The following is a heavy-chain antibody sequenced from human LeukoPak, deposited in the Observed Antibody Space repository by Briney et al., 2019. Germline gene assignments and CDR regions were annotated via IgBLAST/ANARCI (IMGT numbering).Heavy chain of an antibody. Sequence: GGSLRLSCAVSGFTFSSYSMHWVRQAPGKGLECVSYISITSATKYYADSVKGRFSICRDNDKKSLFLQLDSLRAEDTAVYYCVRDRFGDYGSGSYYVTYWGQGTLVIVSS. CDR2: ISITSATK. J-gene: IGHJ4*02. V-gene: IGHV3-48*01. CDR3: VRDRFGDYGSGSYYVTY. D-gene: IGHD3-10*01. CDR1: GFTFSSYS.